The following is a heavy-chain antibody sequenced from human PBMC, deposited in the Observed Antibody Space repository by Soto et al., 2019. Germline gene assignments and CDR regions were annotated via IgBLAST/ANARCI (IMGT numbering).Heavy chain of an antibody. D-gene: IGHD3-10*01. Sequence: QVQLVESGGGVVQPGTSLRLSCAASGFTFSNYGMHWVRQGPGTGLEGVAIIWYDGSNKYYADSVKGRFTISRDNSKTTLYLQMNSLRAEDTAVYYCARVLAGDYGMDVWGQGTTVTVSS. CDR3: ARVLAGDYGMDV. V-gene: IGHV3-33*01. J-gene: IGHJ6*02. CDR2: IWYDGSNK. CDR1: GFTFSNYG.